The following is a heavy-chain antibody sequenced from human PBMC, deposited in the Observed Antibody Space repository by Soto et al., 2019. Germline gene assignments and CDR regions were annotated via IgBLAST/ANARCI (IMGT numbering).Heavy chain of an antibody. D-gene: IGHD3-10*01. CDR1: GFTFSNYA. Sequence: EVQLLESEGGLVQPGGSLRLSCAASGFTFSNYAMSWVRQAPGKGLEWVSGLSDGGGSTFYADSVKGRFTISRDNAKNTLYLQMSSLRAEDTAVYYCAKEGTISPYNWFDPWGQGTLVTVSS. J-gene: IGHJ5*02. CDR2: LSDGGGST. CDR3: AKEGTISPYNWFDP. V-gene: IGHV3-23*01.